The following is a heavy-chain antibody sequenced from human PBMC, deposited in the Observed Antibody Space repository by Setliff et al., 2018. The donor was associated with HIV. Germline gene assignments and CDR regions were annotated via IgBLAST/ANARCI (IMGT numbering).Heavy chain of an antibody. J-gene: IGHJ4*02. Sequence: SETLSLTCAVSGGSISSNWWSWVRQSPGKGLEWIGEIYHSGSTHYNPSLQSRATISVDKSKSLFSLKLNSATAADTAVYYCGGNGYYSIDYWGQGTLVTVSS. CDR2: IYHSGST. D-gene: IGHD3-22*01. V-gene: IGHV4-4*02. CDR3: GGNGYYSIDY. CDR1: GGSISSNW.